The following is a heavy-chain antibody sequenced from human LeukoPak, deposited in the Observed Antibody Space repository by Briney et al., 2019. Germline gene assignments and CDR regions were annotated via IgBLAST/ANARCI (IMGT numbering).Heavy chain of an antibody. J-gene: IGHJ4*02. CDR1: GGTFSSYA. CDR3: ARSPRGYSSSWYSFDY. V-gene: IGHV1-69*05. CDR2: IIPIFGTA. D-gene: IGHD6-13*01. Sequence: ASVKVSCKASGGTFSSYAISWVRQAPGQGLEWMGGIIPIFGTANYAQKFQGRVTITRDTSASTAYMELSSLRSEDTAVYYCARSPRGYSSSWYSFDYWGQGTLVTVSS.